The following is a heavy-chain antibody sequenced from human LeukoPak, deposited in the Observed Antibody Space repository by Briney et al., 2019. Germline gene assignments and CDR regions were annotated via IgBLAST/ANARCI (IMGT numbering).Heavy chain of an antibody. V-gene: IGHV3-30*02. CDR1: GFTFSSYG. CDR3: AKDRSGSYSQGLDY. CDR2: IRYDGSNK. J-gene: IGHJ4*02. D-gene: IGHD1-26*01. Sequence: PGGSLRLSCAASGFTFSSYGMHWVRQAPGKRLEWVAFIRYDGSNKYYADSVKGRFTISRDNSKNTLYLQMNSLRAEDTAVYYCAKDRSGSYSQGLDYWGQGTLVTVSS.